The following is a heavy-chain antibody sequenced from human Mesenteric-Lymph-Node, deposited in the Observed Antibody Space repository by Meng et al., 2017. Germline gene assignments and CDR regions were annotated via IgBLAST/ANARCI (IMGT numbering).Heavy chain of an antibody. CDR2: INPADSAT. J-gene: IGHJ3*02. CDR1: GYIFTDYW. D-gene: IGHD4-17*01. Sequence: GESLKISCKGSGYIFTDYWIAWVRQMPGKDLEWLGIINPADSATKYSPSFQGQVTISADKSISTAYLQWSSLKASDTAMYYCARPLTTDYGETQNDAFDIWGQGTMVTVSS. CDR3: ARPLTTDYGETQNDAFDI. V-gene: IGHV5-51*01.